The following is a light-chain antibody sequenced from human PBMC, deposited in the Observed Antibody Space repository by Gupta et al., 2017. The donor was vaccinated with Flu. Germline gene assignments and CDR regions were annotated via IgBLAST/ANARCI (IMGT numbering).Light chain of an antibody. CDR1: SDSIASNY. CDR2: EDN. CDR3: QSYEV. Sequence: PWKTVTISCTGSSDSIASNYVQWYQQRPGTSPTTVIYEDNQGPSGVPDLFSGSIDRSSNSASLTISGLKTEDEADYYCQSYEVFGGGTKLTVL. V-gene: IGLV6-57*01. J-gene: IGLJ2*01.